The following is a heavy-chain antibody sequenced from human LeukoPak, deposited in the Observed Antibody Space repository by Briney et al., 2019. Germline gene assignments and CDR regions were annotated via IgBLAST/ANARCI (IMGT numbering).Heavy chain of an antibody. CDR2: ISNSGSTI. CDR3: ARDYGLDCSSSSCPSPFDY. V-gene: IGHV3-11*01. CDR1: GFTFSDYY. Sequence: GGSLRLSCAASGFTFSDYYMNWIRQAPGKGLEWVSYISNSGSTIYYADSVTGRFTVSRDNAKNSLSLQMNSLSAEDTAVYYCARDYGLDCSSSSCPSPFDYWGQGTLVTVSS. D-gene: IGHD2-15*01. J-gene: IGHJ4*02.